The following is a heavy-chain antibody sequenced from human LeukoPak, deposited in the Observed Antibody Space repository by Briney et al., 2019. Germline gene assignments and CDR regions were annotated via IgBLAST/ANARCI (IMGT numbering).Heavy chain of an antibody. J-gene: IGHJ6*02. D-gene: IGHD3-16*01. V-gene: IGHV3-7*03. CDR3: ARGGGLDV. CDR2: INHNGNVN. CDR1: GFTFSSYW. Sequence: GGSLRLSCAASGFTFSSYWMNWARQAPRKGLEWVASINHNGNVNYYVDSVKGRFTISRDNAKNSLYLQMSNLRAEDTAVYFCARGGGLDVWGQGATVTVSS.